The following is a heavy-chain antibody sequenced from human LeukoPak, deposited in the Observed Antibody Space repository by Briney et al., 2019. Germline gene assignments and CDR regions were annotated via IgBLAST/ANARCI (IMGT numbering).Heavy chain of an antibody. CDR3: ARDVYSSGFNGAFDI. Sequence: SETLSLTCTVSGGSISSYYWSWVRQPPGKGLEWIGYIYYSGSTNYNPSLKSRVTISVDTSKNQFSLKLSSVTAADTAVYYCARDVYSSGFNGAFDIWGQGTMVTVSS. CDR2: IYYSGST. D-gene: IGHD6-19*01. V-gene: IGHV4-59*01. J-gene: IGHJ3*02. CDR1: GGSISSYY.